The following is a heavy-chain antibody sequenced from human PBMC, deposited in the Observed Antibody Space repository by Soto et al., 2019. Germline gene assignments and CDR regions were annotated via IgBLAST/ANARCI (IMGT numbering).Heavy chain of an antibody. D-gene: IGHD5-18*01. CDR1: GGTFYTYT. Sequence: QVQLVQSGAEVRKPGSSVQVSCKASGGTFYTYTFSWVRQAPGQGLEWMGSIIPIYPTTNYAEKFQGRLTVTADGSTSTAYMELSSLTSDDTAVYYCARIPRYSFPTSDDLDSWGQGTLVTVSS. J-gene: IGHJ4*02. CDR2: IIPIYPTT. CDR3: ARIPRYSFPTSDDLDS. V-gene: IGHV1-69*15.